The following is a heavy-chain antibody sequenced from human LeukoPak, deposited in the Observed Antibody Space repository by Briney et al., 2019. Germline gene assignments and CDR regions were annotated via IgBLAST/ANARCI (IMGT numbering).Heavy chain of an antibody. V-gene: IGHV4-4*07. Sequence: PSETLSLTCTVSGGSISSYYWSWIRQPAGKGLEWIGRIYTSGSTNYNPSLKSRVTMSVDTSKNQFSLKLSSVTAADTAVYYCARDQHYYDSRSDAFDIWGQGTMVTVSS. D-gene: IGHD3-22*01. CDR3: ARDQHYYDSRSDAFDI. CDR2: IYTSGST. J-gene: IGHJ3*02. CDR1: GGSISSYY.